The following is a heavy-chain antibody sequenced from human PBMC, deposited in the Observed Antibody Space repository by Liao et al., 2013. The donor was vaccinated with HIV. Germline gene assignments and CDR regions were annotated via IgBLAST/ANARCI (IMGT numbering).Heavy chain of an antibody. CDR1: GGSFSDYY. Sequence: QVQLQQWGAGLLKPSETLSLTCAVYGGSFSDYYWSWIRQSPGKGLEWIGEIDHSGSSNYNPSLKSRVTISVDTSKNQFSLKLSSVTAADTAVYYCAALGAGDPPVDYWGQGTLVTVSS. CDR2: IDHSGSS. J-gene: IGHJ4*02. D-gene: IGHD7-27*01. V-gene: IGHV4-34*01. CDR3: AALGAGDPPVDY.